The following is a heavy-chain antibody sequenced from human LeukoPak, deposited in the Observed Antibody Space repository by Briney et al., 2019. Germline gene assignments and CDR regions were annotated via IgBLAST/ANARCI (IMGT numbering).Heavy chain of an antibody. J-gene: IGHJ3*02. Sequence: GGSLRLSCAASGFTFSDYYMSWIRQAPGKGLEWVSYISSTGSTIFYADSVKGRFIISRDNAKNSLYPQMNSLRAEDTAVYYCARVVYCSGGSCQIFAFDIWGQGTMVTVSS. CDR2: ISSTGSTI. CDR1: GFTFSDYY. CDR3: ARVVYCSGGSCQIFAFDI. D-gene: IGHD2-15*01. V-gene: IGHV3-11*01.